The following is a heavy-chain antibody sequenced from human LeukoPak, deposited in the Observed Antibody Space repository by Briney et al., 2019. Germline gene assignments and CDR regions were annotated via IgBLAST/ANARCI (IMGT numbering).Heavy chain of an antibody. CDR2: ISHSGST. V-gene: IGHV4-31*03. Sequence: SQTLSLTCTVSGGSISSGGYFWSWVRQHPGKGLEWIGYISHSGSTYYNPSLKSRVTISLDTSKDRFSLRLSSVTAADTAVYYCARDLWFGEYNWLDPWGQGTLVTVSS. J-gene: IGHJ5*02. D-gene: IGHD3-10*01. CDR3: ARDLWFGEYNWLDP. CDR1: GGSISSGGYF.